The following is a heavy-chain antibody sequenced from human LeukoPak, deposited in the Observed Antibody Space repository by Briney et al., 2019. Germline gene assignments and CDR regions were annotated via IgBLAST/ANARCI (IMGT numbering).Heavy chain of an antibody. CDR1: GFTFSSYS. CDR3: ARDRPYDFWSGYYGDLDFDY. D-gene: IGHD3-3*01. V-gene: IGHV3-21*01. J-gene: IGHJ4*01. Sequence: GGSLRLSCAASGFTFSSYSMNWVRQAPGKGLEWVSSISSSSSYIYYADSVKGRFTISRDNAKTSLYLQISSMRAEDTAVYCCARDRPYDFWSGYYGDLDFDYWGHGTLVTVSS. CDR2: ISSSSSYI.